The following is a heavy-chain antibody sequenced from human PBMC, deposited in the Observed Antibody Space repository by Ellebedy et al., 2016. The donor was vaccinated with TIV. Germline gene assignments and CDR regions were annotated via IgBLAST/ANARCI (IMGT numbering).Heavy chain of an antibody. Sequence: MPSETLSLTCTVSGGPISSSTSYWGWIRQPPGKGLEWIGSIHFSGSTYYNPSLKNRVTISVVTSKNQFSLKLSSVTAADTAVYYCATARRDPYYSGMDVWGQGTTVTVSS. CDR1: GGPISSSTSY. V-gene: IGHV4-39*01. CDR2: IHFSGST. D-gene: IGHD6-13*01. J-gene: IGHJ6*02. CDR3: ATARRDPYYSGMDV.